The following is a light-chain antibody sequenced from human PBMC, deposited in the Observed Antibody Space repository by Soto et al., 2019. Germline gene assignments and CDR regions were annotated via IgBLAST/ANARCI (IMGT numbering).Light chain of an antibody. Sequence: QSALTQPASVSGSPGQSITISCTGTSSDVGSYNYVSWYQQHPGKAPKLMIYEVSDRPSGISSRFSGSKSGNTAYLTISGLKTEDEDDYYCSSYTRSSTLFGTGTKVTVL. CDR2: EVS. CDR3: SSYTRSSTL. CDR1: SSDVGSYNY. V-gene: IGLV2-14*01. J-gene: IGLJ1*01.